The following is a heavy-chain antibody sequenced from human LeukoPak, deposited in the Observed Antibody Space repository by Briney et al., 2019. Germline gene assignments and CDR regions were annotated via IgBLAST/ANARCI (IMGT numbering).Heavy chain of an antibody. CDR3: ARVPYDFWSGNYYYGMDV. V-gene: IGHV1-2*02. Sequence: ASVKVCCKASGYTFTGYYMHWVRQAPGQGLEWMGWINPNSGGTNYAQKFQGRVTMTRDTSISTAYMELSRLRSDDTAVYYCARVPYDFWSGNYYYGMDVWGQGTTVTVSS. CDR2: INPNSGGT. CDR1: GYTFTGYY. J-gene: IGHJ6*02. D-gene: IGHD3-3*01.